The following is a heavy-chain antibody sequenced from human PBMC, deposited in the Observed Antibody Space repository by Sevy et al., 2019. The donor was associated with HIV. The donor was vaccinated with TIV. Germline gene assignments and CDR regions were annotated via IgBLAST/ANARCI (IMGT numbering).Heavy chain of an antibody. CDR1: GFTFNDHS. Sequence: GGSLRLSCAASGFTFNDHSMNWVRQAPGKGLEWISYLSYSVTTIFYAVSVKGPFTISRYTAKNSLFLQMNNLRVDDTDVYSCARKDSERGGELDYWGQGTLVTVSS. J-gene: IGHJ4*02. V-gene: IGHV3-48*01. D-gene: IGHD1-26*01. CDR3: ARKDSERGGELDY. CDR2: LSYSVTTI.